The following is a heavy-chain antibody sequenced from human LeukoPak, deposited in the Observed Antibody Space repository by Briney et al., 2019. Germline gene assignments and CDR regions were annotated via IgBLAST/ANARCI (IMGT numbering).Heavy chain of an antibody. D-gene: IGHD3-9*01. CDR3: AKDTRYFDWLLDY. CDR2: ISGSGGST. J-gene: IGHJ4*02. Sequence: GGSLRLSCAASGFTFSSYAMSLVRQAPGKGLEWVSAISGSGGSTYYADSVKGRFTISRDNSKNTLYLQMNSLRAEDTAVYYCAKDTRYFDWLLDYWGQGTLVTVSS. CDR1: GFTFSSYA. V-gene: IGHV3-23*01.